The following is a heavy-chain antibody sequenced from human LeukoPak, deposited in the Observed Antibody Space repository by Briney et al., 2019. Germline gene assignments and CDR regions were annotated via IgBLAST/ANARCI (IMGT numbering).Heavy chain of an antibody. CDR2: IYASGNT. CDR1: GGSISSSY. V-gene: IGHV4-4*07. D-gene: IGHD6-19*01. Sequence: SETLSLTCTVSGGSISSSYWRWIRQAAGKGLECIGRIYASGNTNYNPSLKSRVTMSVDTSKNQISLKLGSVTGADAAMYYCAREGSGWYIDYWGQGTLVTVSS. J-gene: IGHJ4*02. CDR3: AREGSGWYIDY.